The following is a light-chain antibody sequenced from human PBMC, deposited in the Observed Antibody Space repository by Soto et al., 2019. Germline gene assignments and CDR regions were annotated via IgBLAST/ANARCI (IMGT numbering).Light chain of an antibody. CDR1: SSDVGFYTL. J-gene: IGLJ1*01. CDR3: SSYAGSRTLFV. V-gene: IGLV2-23*01. Sequence: QSVLIQPASVSGSPGQSITISCTGTSSDVGFYTLVSWYQHHPGKAPKLIIYEDNKRPSGVSNRFSGSKSGNTASLTISGLQAEDEANYFCSSYAGSRTLFVFAPGTKVTLL. CDR2: EDN.